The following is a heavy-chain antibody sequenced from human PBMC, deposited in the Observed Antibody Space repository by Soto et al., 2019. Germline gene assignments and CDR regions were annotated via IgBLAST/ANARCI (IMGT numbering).Heavy chain of an antibody. CDR1: GFIFSSFG. CDR2: IWYDRSNK. CDR3: ARRRCSGDSCYLDY. J-gene: IGHJ4*02. V-gene: IGHV3-33*01. D-gene: IGHD2-15*01. Sequence: GGSLRLSCAASGFIFSSFGMHWDRQGPGKGLEWVAVIWYDRSNKYYADSVKGRFTICRDNSKNTLYLQMNSLRADDTAVYYCARRRCSGDSCYLDYWGQGTQVTVSS.